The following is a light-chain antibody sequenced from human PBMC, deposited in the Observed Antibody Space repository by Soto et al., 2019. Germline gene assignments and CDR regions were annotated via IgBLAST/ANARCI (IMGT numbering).Light chain of an antibody. CDR2: LESSGSY. Sequence: QSVLTQSSSASASLGSSVKLTCTLSSGHSSYIIAWHQQQPGKAPRYLMKLESSGSYNKGSGVPDRFSGSSSGADRYLTISNLHFEHEADYYCETRDSKGVFGGGTQLTVL. CDR3: ETRDSKGV. J-gene: IGLJ2*01. CDR1: SGHSSYI. V-gene: IGLV4-60*02.